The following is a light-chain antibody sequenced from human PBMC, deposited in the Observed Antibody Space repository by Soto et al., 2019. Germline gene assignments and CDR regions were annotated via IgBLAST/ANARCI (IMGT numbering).Light chain of an antibody. CDR2: GAF. CDR3: QQYSNSLT. Sequence: EIVLTQSPGTLSLSPGERATLSCRASQSVSSSYLAWYQQKPAQAPRLLIYGAFSRATCIPDRFSGSGSGTDFTLTISRLEPEDFAVYYCQQYSNSLTFGQGTKVEI. V-gene: IGKV3-20*01. CDR1: QSVSSSY. J-gene: IGKJ1*01.